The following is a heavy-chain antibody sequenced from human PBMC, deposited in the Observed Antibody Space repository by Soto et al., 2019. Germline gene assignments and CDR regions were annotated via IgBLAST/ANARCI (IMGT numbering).Heavy chain of an antibody. CDR2: ISASTTFI. CDR3: AGDSAYAFDI. V-gene: IGHV3-48*02. CDR1: GFTFNTYP. Sequence: EVQLVESGGGLVQPGGSLRLSCAASGFTFNTYPMNWVRQAPGKGLEWISYISASTTFISYADSVRGRFAISRDNAENSLYLQMNSLRDEDMAVYYCAGDSAYAFDIWGQGTMVTVSS. J-gene: IGHJ3*02. D-gene: IGHD2-21*01.